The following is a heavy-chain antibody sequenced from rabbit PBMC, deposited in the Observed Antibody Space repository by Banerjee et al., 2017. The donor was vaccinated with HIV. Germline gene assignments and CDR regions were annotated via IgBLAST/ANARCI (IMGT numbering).Heavy chain of an antibody. CDR2: VAAGVSLTS. CDR3: ARDLDGVIGWNFGW. J-gene: IGHJ4*01. CDR1: GFSFTYIDY. V-gene: IGHV1S40*01. Sequence: QSLEESGGDLVKPGASLTLTCTASGFSFTYIDYLCWVRQPPGKGPEWIACVAAGVSLTSYYATWAKGRFTISKTSSTTVTLQMTSLTAADTATYFCARDLDGVIGWNFGWWGQGTLVT. D-gene: IGHD1-1*01.